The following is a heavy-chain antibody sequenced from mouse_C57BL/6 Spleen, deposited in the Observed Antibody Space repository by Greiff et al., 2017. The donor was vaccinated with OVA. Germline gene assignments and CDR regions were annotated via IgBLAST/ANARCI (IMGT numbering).Heavy chain of an antibody. D-gene: IGHD2-1*01. CDR3: VRGGNFLDY. J-gene: IGHJ2*01. CDR1: GFTFSSYA. CDR2: ISDGGSYT. Sequence: EVMLVESGGGLVKPGGSLKLSCAASGFTFSSYAMSWVRQTPEKRLEWVATISDGGSYTYYPDNVKGRFTISRDNAKNNLYLQMSHLKSEDTAMYYCVRGGNFLDYWGQGTTLTVSS. V-gene: IGHV5-4*03.